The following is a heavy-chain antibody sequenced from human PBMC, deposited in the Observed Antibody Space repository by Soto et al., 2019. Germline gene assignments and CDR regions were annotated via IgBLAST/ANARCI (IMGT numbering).Heavy chain of an antibody. J-gene: IGHJ5*02. CDR1: GGSISSSSYY. Sequence: QLQLQESGPGLVKPSETLSLTCTVSGGSISSSSYYWGWIRQPPGKGLEWIGSIYYSGSTYYNPSIKSRVTISVDTSKNQFSLKLSSVTAADTAVYYCARRIYCSSTSCYDLNWFDPWGQGTLVTVSS. CDR2: IYYSGST. V-gene: IGHV4-39*01. CDR3: ARRIYCSSTSCYDLNWFDP. D-gene: IGHD2-2*01.